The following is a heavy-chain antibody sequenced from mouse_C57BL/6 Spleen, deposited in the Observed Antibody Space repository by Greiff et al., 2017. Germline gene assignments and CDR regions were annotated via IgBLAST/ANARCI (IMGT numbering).Heavy chain of an antibody. Sequence: VQLQQSGPELVKPGASVKISCKASGYAFSSSWMNWVKQRPGKGLEWIGRISPGDGDTNYNGKFKGKATLTADKSSSTAYMQLSSLTSEDSAVYFCARERTTVVAGDFDYWGQGTTLTVSS. J-gene: IGHJ2*01. V-gene: IGHV1-82*01. CDR1: GYAFSSSW. CDR3: ARERTTVVAGDFDY. D-gene: IGHD1-1*01. CDR2: ISPGDGDT.